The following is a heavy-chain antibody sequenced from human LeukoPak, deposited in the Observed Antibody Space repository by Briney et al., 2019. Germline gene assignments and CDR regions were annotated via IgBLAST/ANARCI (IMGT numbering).Heavy chain of an antibody. V-gene: IGHV1-18*01. D-gene: IGHD4-17*01. Sequence: ASVKVSCKASGYTFDRFGISGGRQAPGQGLESMGWISGSSGSTKYAQKLQGRVTMPTDSSTGTSYMELRSLRFGDTALLYCARDDYAYWGQGTQVTVSS. CDR3: ARDDYAY. J-gene: IGHJ1*01. CDR2: ISGSSGST. CDR1: GYTFDRFG.